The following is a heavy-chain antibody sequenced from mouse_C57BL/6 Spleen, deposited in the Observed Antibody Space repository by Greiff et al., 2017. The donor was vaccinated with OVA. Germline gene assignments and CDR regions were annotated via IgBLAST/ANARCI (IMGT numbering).Heavy chain of an antibody. V-gene: IGHV1-54*01. Sequence: QVQLQQSGAELVRPGTSVKVSCKASGYAFTNYLIEWVKQRPGQGLEWIGVINPGSGGTNYNQKFKGKATLTADKSSSTAYMQRSSLTSEGSAVYFCAGVPTVALSMYYWGQGTSVTVSS. J-gene: IGHJ4*01. D-gene: IGHD5-1*01. CDR2: INPGSGGT. CDR3: AGVPTVALSMYY. CDR1: GYAFTNYL.